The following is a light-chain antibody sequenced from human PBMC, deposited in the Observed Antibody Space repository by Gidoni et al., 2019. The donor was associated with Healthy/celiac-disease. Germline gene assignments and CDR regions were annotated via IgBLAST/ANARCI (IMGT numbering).Light chain of an antibody. CDR2: KVS. CDR3: MQVTHF. CDR1: QSLVHSDGNTY. Sequence: DVVMTQSPLSLPVTLGQPASISCRSSQSLVHSDGNTYLNWFQQRPGQSPRRLIYKVSNRDSGVPDRFSGSVSGTDFTLKISRVEAEDVGVYYCMQVTHFFGPGTKVDIK. J-gene: IGKJ3*01. V-gene: IGKV2-30*02.